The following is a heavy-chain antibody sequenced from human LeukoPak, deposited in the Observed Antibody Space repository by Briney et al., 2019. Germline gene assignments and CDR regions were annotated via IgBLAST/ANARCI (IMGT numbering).Heavy chain of an antibody. V-gene: IGHV1-69*05. J-gene: IGHJ3*02. CDR2: IIPIFGTA. Sequence: ASVKVSCKSSGYTFSSYAISWVRQAPGQGLEWMGGIIPIFGTANYAQKFQGRVTITTDESTSTAYMELSSLRSEDTAVYYCARLYCSSTSCYPLGAFDIWGQGTMVTVSS. CDR3: ARLYCSSTSCYPLGAFDI. CDR1: GYTFSSYA. D-gene: IGHD2-2*01.